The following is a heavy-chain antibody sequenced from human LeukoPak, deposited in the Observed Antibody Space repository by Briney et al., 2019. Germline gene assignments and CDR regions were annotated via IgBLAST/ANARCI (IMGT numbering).Heavy chain of an antibody. CDR2: INQDGNRE. CDR1: GLTLSSYW. J-gene: IGHJ4*02. CDR3: ASTFPYCSDGSCAL. D-gene: IGHD2-15*01. V-gene: IGHV3-7*01. Sequence: GSLRLSCVASGLTLSSYWMSWVRPAPGRGLDWVANINQDGNRENYVDSVKGRFSISRDNAKNSLFLQMHSLRAEDTAVYYCASTFPYCSDGSCALGGQGTLVTVSS.